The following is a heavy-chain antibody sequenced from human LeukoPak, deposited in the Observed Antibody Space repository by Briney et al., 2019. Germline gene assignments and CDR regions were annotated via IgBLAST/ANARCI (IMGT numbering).Heavy chain of an antibody. J-gene: IGHJ4*02. CDR1: GGSISSSTDY. CDR3: ARRAYSTAYWKHFDS. D-gene: IGHD1-1*01. V-gene: IGHV4-39*01. CDR2: IYYHENT. Sequence: PSETLSLTCTVSGGSISSSTDYWGWIRQAPGKGLEWIGSIYYHENTYYNSSLKSRVTISVDTSKNQFSLKLNSVTAADTAVYSCARRAYSTAYWKHFDSWGQGTLVTVSS.